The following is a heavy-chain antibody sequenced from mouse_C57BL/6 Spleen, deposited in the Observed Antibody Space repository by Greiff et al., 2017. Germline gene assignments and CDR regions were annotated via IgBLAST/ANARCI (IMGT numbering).Heavy chain of an antibody. CDR1: GYTFTSYW. D-gene: IGHD2-5*01. CDR3: ARGDYYSNSFDS. Sequence: VKLQQPGAELVRPGSSVKLSCKASGYTFTSYWMHWVKQRPIQGLEWIGNIDPSDSETHYNQKFKDKATLTVDKSSSTAYLQLSSLTSEDSAVYYCARGDYYSNSFDSWGQGTTLTVSS. V-gene: IGHV1-52*01. CDR2: IDPSDSET. J-gene: IGHJ2*01.